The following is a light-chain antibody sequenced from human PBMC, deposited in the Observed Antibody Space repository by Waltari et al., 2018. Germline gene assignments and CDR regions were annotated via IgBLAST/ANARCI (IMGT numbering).Light chain of an antibody. Sequence: ETVMTQSPATLSVSPGERATLSCRASHSVTRKLAWYQHKPGPDPPLLIYAASTRATGIPDRFSGSGSGTEFTLTISSLQSEDFAVYYCQQYDNWTPWTFGQGTKVEVK. CDR2: AAS. CDR1: HSVTRK. V-gene: IGKV3-15*01. J-gene: IGKJ1*01. CDR3: QQYDNWTPWT.